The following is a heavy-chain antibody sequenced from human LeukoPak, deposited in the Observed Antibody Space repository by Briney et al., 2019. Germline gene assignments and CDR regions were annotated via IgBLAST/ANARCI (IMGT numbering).Heavy chain of an antibody. Sequence: GASVKVSCKASGGTFSSYAISWVRQAPGQGLEWMGWISAYNGNTNYAQKLQGRVTMTTDTSTSTAYMELRSLRSDDTAVYYCAIAVWEPSSFDYWGQGTLVTVSS. J-gene: IGHJ4*02. V-gene: IGHV1-18*01. CDR3: AIAVWEPSSFDY. CDR2: ISAYNGNT. D-gene: IGHD1-26*01. CDR1: GGTFSSYA.